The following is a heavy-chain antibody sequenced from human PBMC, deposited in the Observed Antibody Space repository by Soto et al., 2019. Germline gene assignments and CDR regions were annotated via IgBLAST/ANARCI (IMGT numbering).Heavy chain of an antibody. D-gene: IGHD1-20*01. CDR3: ARDQTGITTTGGGRIDH. J-gene: IGHJ4*02. Sequence: QVQLVESGGGMVQPGRSLRLSCAASGFTFSTHAMHWVRQAPGKGLECVAIVSFDGSNKYYADSVKGRFTISRDNSKNTLYLQMSGLTPEDKAVYYCARDQTGITTTGGGRIDHWGQGTLVTVSS. CDR2: VSFDGSNK. CDR1: GFTFSTHA. V-gene: IGHV3-30-3*01.